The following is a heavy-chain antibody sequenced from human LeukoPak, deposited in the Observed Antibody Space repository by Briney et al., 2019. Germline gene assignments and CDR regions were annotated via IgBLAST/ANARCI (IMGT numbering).Heavy chain of an antibody. D-gene: IGHD2-2*01. Sequence: SETLSLTCTVSGGSISSSSYYWGWIRQPPGKGLEWIGEINHSGSTNYNPSLKSRVTISVDTSKNQFSLKLSSVTAADTAVYYCARGTYCSSTSCYLQYSFDYWGQGTLVTVSS. CDR2: INHSGST. CDR3: ARGTYCSSTSCYLQYSFDY. V-gene: IGHV4-39*07. CDR1: GGSISSSSYY. J-gene: IGHJ4*02.